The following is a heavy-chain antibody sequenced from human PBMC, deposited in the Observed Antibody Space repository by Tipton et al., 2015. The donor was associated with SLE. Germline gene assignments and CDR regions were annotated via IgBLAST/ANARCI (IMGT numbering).Heavy chain of an antibody. CDR2: IYYSGST. J-gene: IGHJ2*01. CDR1: GGSISSYY. D-gene: IGHD3-3*01. V-gene: IGHV4-39*07. CDR3: ARGGGSRITIFGVPYWYFDL. Sequence: TLSLTCTVSGGSISSYYWGWIRQPPGKGLEWIGSIYYSGSTNYNPSLKSRVTISVDTSKNQFYLKLSSVTAADTAVYYCARGGGSRITIFGVPYWYFDLWGRGTLVTVSS.